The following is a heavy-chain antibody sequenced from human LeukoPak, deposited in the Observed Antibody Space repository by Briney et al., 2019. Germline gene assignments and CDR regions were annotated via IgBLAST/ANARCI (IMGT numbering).Heavy chain of an antibody. V-gene: IGHV4-39*07. CDR1: GGSIRSSDDY. CDR2: IYYTGSS. CDR3: ARSPLLRGYLRGVITTYGYFQH. D-gene: IGHD3-10*01. Sequence: ASEALSLTCSVSGGSIRSSDDYWGFVRQTPGKGLEWMGSIYYTGSSHYNPSLKSRVTISVDTSKNQFSLKLSSVTAADTAVYYCARSPLLRGYLRGVITTYGYFQHWGQGTLVTVSS. J-gene: IGHJ1*01.